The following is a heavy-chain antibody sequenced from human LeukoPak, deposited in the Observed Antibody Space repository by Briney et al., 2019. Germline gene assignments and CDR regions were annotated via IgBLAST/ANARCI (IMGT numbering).Heavy chain of an antibody. CDR2: ISAYNGNI. CDR1: GGTFSSYA. V-gene: IGHV1-18*01. J-gene: IGHJ6*02. CDR3: ARERAGSNDYYYYYGMDV. Sequence: ASVKVSCKASGGTFSSYAISWVRQAPGQGLEWMGWISAYNGNINYAQKLPGRVTMTTDTPTSTAYMELRSLRSDDTAVYYCARERAGSNDYYYYYGMDVWGQGTTVTVSS. D-gene: IGHD6-19*01.